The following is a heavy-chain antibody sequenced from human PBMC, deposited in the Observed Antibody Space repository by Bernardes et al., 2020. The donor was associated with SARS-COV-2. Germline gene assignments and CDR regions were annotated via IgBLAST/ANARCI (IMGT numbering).Heavy chain of an antibody. Sequence: SETLSLTCTVSGDSMSSRRYYWGWNRQPPGKGLEWAGSIAYSSSNNYNPSLKSRVTIPVDTSKQQFSLKLSSVTAADPAVYFCARQIDNWHIVVVVSVPSGEPFYFGSWRQGALVTVSS. D-gene: IGHD2-21*01. CDR2: IAYSSSN. CDR3: ARQIDNWHIVVVVSVPSGEPFYFGS. V-gene: IGHV4-39*01. J-gene: IGHJ4*02. CDR1: GDSMSSRRYY.